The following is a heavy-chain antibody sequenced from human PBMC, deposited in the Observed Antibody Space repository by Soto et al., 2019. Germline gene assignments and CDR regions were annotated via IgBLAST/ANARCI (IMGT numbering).Heavy chain of an antibody. J-gene: IGHJ4*02. Sequence: VPLLESGGGLVQPGGSLRLSCAASGFTLGTYVMTWVRQAPGKGLEWVSAISGSGGSTNYADPVKGRFTISRDNTKKTLYLQMNSLRVEDTAVYYCAKDRKGSYCSGGTCYSFDYWGQGTLVTVPS. D-gene: IGHD2-15*01. CDR2: ISGSGGST. V-gene: IGHV3-23*01. CDR1: GFTLGTYV. CDR3: AKDRKGSYCSGGTCYSFDY.